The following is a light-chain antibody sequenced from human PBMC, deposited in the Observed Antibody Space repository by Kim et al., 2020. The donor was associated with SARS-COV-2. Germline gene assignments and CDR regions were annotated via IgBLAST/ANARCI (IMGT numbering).Light chain of an antibody. CDR2: AAS. V-gene: IGKV1-27*01. CDR1: QGISNS. J-gene: IGKJ1*01. Sequence: DIQMTQSPSSLSASVGDRVTITCRASQGISNSLAWYQQKAGKVAKLLIYAASTLQSGVPSRFSGSGSGTDFILTISSLQPEDVATYYCQKYNVAPWAFGQGTKVEIK. CDR3: QKYNVAPWA.